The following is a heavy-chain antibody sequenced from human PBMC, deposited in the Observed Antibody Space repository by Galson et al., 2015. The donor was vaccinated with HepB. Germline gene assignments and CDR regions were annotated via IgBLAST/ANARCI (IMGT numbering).Heavy chain of an antibody. D-gene: IGHD2-2*01. V-gene: IGHV2-70*01. J-gene: IGHJ5*02. Sequence: PALVKPTQTLTLTCTFSGFSLSSTGMCVSWLRQPPGKAPEWLALIDWDNDKYYRTSLTTRLSISKDTSKNQVVLTMTNMDPVDTATYYCARTIGRLLSGLGWFDPWGQGTLVTVSS. CDR3: ARTIGRLLSGLGWFDP. CDR1: GFSLSSTGMC. CDR2: IDWDNDK.